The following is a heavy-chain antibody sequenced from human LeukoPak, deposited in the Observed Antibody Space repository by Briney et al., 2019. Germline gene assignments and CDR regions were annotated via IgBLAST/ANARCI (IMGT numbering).Heavy chain of an antibody. J-gene: IGHJ4*02. V-gene: IGHV4-34*01. CDR1: GGSLSGYY. CDR3: ARQWLVTPLFDY. D-gene: IGHD6-19*01. Sequence: PSETLSLTCAVYGGSLSGYYWSWIRQPPGKGLEWIGEINHSGSTNYNPSLKSRVTISVDTSKNQLSLKLSSMTAADTAVYYCARQWLVTPLFDYWGQGTLVTVSS. CDR2: INHSGST.